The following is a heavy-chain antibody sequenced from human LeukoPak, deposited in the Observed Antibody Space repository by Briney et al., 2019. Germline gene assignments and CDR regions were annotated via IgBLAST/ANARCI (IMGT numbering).Heavy chain of an antibody. CDR1: AGSISTFN. CDR2: IYKSGNT. D-gene: IGHD6-13*01. CDR3: ARFARASSHMNDAFDV. J-gene: IGHJ3*01. V-gene: IGHV4-59*01. Sequence: SENLSLTCTVSAGSISTFNWSWIRQPPGQGLKWIGYIYKSGNTNCNPSLKSRVTISVDTSKNQFSLKLSSVTTADTAVYYCARFARASSHMNDAFDVWGQGTMVTVSS.